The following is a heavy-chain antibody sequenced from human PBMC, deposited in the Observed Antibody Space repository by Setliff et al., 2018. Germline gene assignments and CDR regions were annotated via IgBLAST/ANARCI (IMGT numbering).Heavy chain of an antibody. J-gene: IGHJ4*02. CDR1: GYTFINYG. CDR3: SRVPRLEWLLPTFDS. CDR2: ISGYNGNT. D-gene: IGHD3-3*01. V-gene: IGHV1-18*01. Sequence: ASVKVSCKTSGYTFINYGLSWMRQAPGQGLEWMGWISGYNGNTDYAQNLQGRVTMTIDTSTSTAYMELRSLRSDDTAVYYCSRVPRLEWLLPTFDSWGQGTLVTVSS.